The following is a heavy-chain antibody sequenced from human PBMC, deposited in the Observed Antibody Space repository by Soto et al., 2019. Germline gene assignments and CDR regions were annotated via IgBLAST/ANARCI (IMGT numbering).Heavy chain of an antibody. D-gene: IGHD5-12*01. CDR3: ARDPPRGYSGYDWVNWFDP. Sequence: QVQLVQSGAEVKKPGSSVKVSCKASGGTFSSYAISWVRQAPGQGLEWMGGIIPIFGTANYAQKFQGRVTITADESTSTAYMELSSLRSEDTAGYYCARDPPRGYSGYDWVNWFDPWGQATLVTVSS. V-gene: IGHV1-69*01. CDR2: IIPIFGTA. CDR1: GGTFSSYA. J-gene: IGHJ5*02.